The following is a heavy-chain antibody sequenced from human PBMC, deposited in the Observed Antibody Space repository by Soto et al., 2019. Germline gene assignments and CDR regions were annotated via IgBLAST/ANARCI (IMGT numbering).Heavy chain of an antibody. CDR2: ISGSGGST. D-gene: IGHD3-22*01. CDR3: AKIFSEYYYDSSGYYNDDY. V-gene: IGHV3-23*01. J-gene: IGHJ4*02. Sequence: PGGSLRLSFAASGFTFSSYAMSWVRQAPGKGLEWVSAISGSGGSTYYADSVKGRFTISRDNSKNTLYLQMNCLRAEDTAVYYCAKIFSEYYYDSSGYYNDDYWGQGALVTVSS. CDR1: GFTFSSYA.